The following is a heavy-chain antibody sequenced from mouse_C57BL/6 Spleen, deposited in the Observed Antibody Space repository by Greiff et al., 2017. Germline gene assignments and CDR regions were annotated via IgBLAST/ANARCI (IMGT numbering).Heavy chain of an antibody. CDR2: IRSKSNNYAT. J-gene: IGHJ4*01. CDR1: GFSFNTYA. Sequence: EVKLVESGGGLVQPKGSLKLSCAASGFSFNTYAMNWVRQAPGKGLEWVARIRSKSNNYATYYADSVKDRFTISRDDSESMLYLQMNNLKTEDTAMYYCVRHYDGYYEAMDYWGQGTSVTVSS. CDR3: VRHYDGYYEAMDY. D-gene: IGHD2-3*01. V-gene: IGHV10-1*01.